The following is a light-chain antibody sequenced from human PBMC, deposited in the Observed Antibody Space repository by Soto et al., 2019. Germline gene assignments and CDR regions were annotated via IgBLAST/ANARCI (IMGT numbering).Light chain of an antibody. CDR2: AVS. Sequence: QSALTQPASVSGSPGQSITISCTGTSSDVGDHNPVSWYQQQPGKAPKLMIYAVSNRPSGVSNRFSGSKSGNTASLTISELQAEDEADYYCGSYTTSITVIFGGGTKLTVL. J-gene: IGLJ2*01. V-gene: IGLV2-14*03. CDR3: GSYTTSITVI. CDR1: SSDVGDHNP.